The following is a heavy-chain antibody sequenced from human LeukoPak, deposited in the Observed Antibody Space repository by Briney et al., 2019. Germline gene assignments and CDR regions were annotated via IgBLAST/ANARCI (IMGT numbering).Heavy chain of an antibody. V-gene: IGHV3-23*01. CDR3: AKGDYDYVWVLDY. J-gene: IGHJ4*02. Sequence: GGSLRLSCAASGFTFSSYAMSWVRQAPGKGLEWVSAISGSGGSTYYADSVKGRFTISRDNSKNTPYLQMNSLRAEDTAVYYCAKGDYDYVWVLDYWGQGTLVTVSS. CDR1: GFTFSSYA. D-gene: IGHD3-16*01. CDR2: ISGSGGST.